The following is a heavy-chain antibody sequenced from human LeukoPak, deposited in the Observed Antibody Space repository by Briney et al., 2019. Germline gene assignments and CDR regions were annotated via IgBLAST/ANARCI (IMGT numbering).Heavy chain of an antibody. CDR3: ARLFYDFWSGHYYYYMDV. V-gene: IGHV4-59*12. CDR1: GVSISTYY. Sequence: SETLSLTCTVSGVSISTYYWSWIRQPPGKGLEWIGYIYYSGTTNYNPSLKSRVTISVDTSKNQFSLKLSSVTAADTAVYYCARLFYDFWSGHYYYYMDVWGKGTTVTVSS. CDR2: IYYSGTT. D-gene: IGHD3-3*01. J-gene: IGHJ6*03.